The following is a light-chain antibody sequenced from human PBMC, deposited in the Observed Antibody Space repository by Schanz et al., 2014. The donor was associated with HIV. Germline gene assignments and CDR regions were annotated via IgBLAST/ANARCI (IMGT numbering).Light chain of an antibody. V-gene: IGKV1-9*01. J-gene: IGKJ1*01. CDR2: AAS. CDR3: LQYITYPWT. CDR1: QDISTY. Sequence: DIQLSQSPSFLSASVGDRVTVTCRASQDISTYLAWYQQKPGKAPNLLIYAASTLHTGVPLRFSGSGSGTEFTLTISSLQPEDFATYYCLQYITYPWTFGQGTKVEIK.